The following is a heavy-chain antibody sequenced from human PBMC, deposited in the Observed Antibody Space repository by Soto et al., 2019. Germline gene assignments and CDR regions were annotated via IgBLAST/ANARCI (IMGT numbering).Heavy chain of an antibody. CDR3: VMLPCAGVTCYPPTFDC. D-gene: IGHD2-15*01. CDR2: TSAYNGNT. J-gene: IGHJ4*02. Sequence: QVQLVHSGPEVKTPGASVKVPCKASGYSFVDYSFTWVRQAPGQGLEWMEWTSAYNGNTKSAQKFQGRATMTTDTSTGTAYMELRRQRSDDTDIYFCVMLPCAGVTCYPPTFDCWRQGALVTVSS. V-gene: IGHV1-18*01. CDR1: GYSFVDYS.